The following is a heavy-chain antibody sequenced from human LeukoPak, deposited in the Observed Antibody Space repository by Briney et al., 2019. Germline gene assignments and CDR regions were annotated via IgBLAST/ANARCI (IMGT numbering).Heavy chain of an antibody. Sequence: GESLRLSCAASGFTFTHFGMHWVRLPPGKGLEWVAFISSGGRATYYAYSVKGRFTISRDNSNSTVLLQMNSLRAEDTAVYYCARDLKSGYVDSWGQATLVTDS. CDR3: ARDLKSGYVDS. CDR1: GFTFTHFG. J-gene: IGHJ4*02. CDR2: ISSGGRAT. V-gene: IGHV3-33*01. D-gene: IGHD3-3*01.